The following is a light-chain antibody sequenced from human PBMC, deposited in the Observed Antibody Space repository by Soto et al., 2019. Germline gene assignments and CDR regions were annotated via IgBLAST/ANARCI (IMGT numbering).Light chain of an antibody. V-gene: IGKV1-5*03. J-gene: IGKJ4*01. CDR1: QSVSTW. CDR3: QQYDRYPVT. Sequence: DSQMTQSPSTLAASVGDRVTITCRASQSVSTWLAWYQLKPGKPPKLLIYKASILQSGVSSRFSGSGSGTDFTLTISGLQPDDFATYYCQQYDRYPVTFGGGTKVEVK. CDR2: KAS.